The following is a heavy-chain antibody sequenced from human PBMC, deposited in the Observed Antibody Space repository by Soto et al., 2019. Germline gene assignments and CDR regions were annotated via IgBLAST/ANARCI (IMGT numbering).Heavy chain of an antibody. J-gene: IGHJ4*02. CDR1: GGSISSAGYY. Sequence: QVQLQESGPGLVKPSQTLSLTCTVSGGSISSAGYYWTWIHHHPGEGLEWIGYISYSGNTYYNPSLTGRQTISVDTSKYQCSLNLVSVAASDTAVYSCSRGLAMCGPVDCFGSWGQGTLVTGSS. V-gene: IGHV4-31*03. CDR2: ISYSGNT. D-gene: IGHD2-21*01. CDR3: SRGLAMCGPVDCFGS.